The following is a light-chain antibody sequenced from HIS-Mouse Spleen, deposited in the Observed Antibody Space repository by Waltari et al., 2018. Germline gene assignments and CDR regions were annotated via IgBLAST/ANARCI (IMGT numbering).Light chain of an antibody. Sequence: IVLTQSPGTLSLSPGERATLSCRASQRVSSSYLAWYQQKPGQAPRLLIYEASSRATGIPDRFSGSGSGTDFTLTISRLEPEDFAVYYCQQYGSSPQTFGQGTKVEIK. V-gene: IGKV3-20*01. CDR2: EAS. J-gene: IGKJ1*01. CDR3: QQYGSSPQT. CDR1: QRVSSSY.